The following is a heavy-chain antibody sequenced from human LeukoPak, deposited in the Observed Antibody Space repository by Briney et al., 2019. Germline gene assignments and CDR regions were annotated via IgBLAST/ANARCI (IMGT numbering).Heavy chain of an antibody. D-gene: IGHD4-23*01. CDR3: ARGGVYGGTLDY. CDR2: IIPILGIA. V-gene: IGHV1-69*02. J-gene: IGHJ4*02. Sequence: GASVKVSCKASGGTFSSYTISWVRQAPGQGLEWMGRIIPILGIANYAQKFQGRVTITADKSTSTAYMKLSSLRSEDTAVYYCARGGVYGGTLDYWGQGTLVTVSS. CDR1: GGTFSSYT.